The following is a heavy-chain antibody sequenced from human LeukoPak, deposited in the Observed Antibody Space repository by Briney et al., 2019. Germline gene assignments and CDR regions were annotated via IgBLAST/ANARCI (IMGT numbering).Heavy chain of an antibody. CDR2: IYQSGIT. Sequence: SETLSLTCSVSGYSTSSGHYWSWIRQFPGRGLEWFGTIYQSGITYYNPSLRSRVTISVDTSRNQFALKLTSVTAADTAVYYCSRQSKSLGGNYFESWFDSWGQGTLVTVSS. CDR1: GYSTSSGHY. V-gene: IGHV4-38-2*02. CDR3: SRQSKSLGGNYFESWFDS. D-gene: IGHD3-22*01. J-gene: IGHJ5*01.